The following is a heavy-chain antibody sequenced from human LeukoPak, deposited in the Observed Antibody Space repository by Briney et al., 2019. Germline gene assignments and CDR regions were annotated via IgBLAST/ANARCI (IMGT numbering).Heavy chain of an antibody. J-gene: IGHJ4*02. Sequence: PSETLSLTCAVSSYSISSGSYWGWIRQSPGKGLEWVGSIFHSGNSYYNPSLKSRLTMSVDTSKNQFSLKLTSVTAADTALYYCARVTYVDDMLYQYFDYWGQGILVTISS. V-gene: IGHV4-38-2*01. CDR2: IFHSGNS. CDR3: ARVTYVDDMLYQYFDY. CDR1: SYSISSGSY. D-gene: IGHD4-17*01.